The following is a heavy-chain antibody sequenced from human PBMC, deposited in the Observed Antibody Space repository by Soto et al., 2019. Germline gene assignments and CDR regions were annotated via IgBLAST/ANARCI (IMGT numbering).Heavy chain of an antibody. CDR2: IYYSGST. Sequence: PSETLSLTCTVSGGSISSGGYYWSWIRQHPGKGLEWIGYIYYSGSTYYNPSLKSRVTISVDTSKNQFSLKLSSVTAADTAVYYCAREVTGTTRPTVPAADWGQGTLVT. CDR1: GGSISSGGYY. J-gene: IGHJ4*02. V-gene: IGHV4-31*03. D-gene: IGHD1-20*01. CDR3: AREVTGTTRPTVPAAD.